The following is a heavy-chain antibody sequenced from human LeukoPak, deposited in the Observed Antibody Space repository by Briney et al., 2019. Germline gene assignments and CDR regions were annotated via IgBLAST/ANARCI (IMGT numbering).Heavy chain of an antibody. D-gene: IGHD2-2*01. Sequence: PSETLSLTFTVSGGSISSSSYYWGWIRQPPGKGLEWIGSIYYSGSTYYNPSLKSRVTISVDTSKNQFSLKLSSVTAADTAVYYCARQTFCSSTSCYLDYWGQGTLVTVSS. V-gene: IGHV4-39*01. CDR2: IYYSGST. CDR1: GGSISSSSYY. J-gene: IGHJ4*02. CDR3: ARQTFCSSTSCYLDY.